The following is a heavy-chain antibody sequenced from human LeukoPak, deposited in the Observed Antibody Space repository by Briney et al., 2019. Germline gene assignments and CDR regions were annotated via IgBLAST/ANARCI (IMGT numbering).Heavy chain of an antibody. CDR1: GYTFTDYG. CDR2: ISAYNGDT. CDR3: ARLTYDSTIYLYYYYYMDV. V-gene: IGHV1-18*01. J-gene: IGHJ6*03. Sequence: ASVTVSYKASGYTFTDYGISWVRQAPGQGLEWMGWISAYNGDTNYAQNLQARVTMTTDTSTTTAYMELRSLRSDDTAVYYCARLTYDSTIYLYYYYYMDVWGRGTTVTISS. D-gene: IGHD3-22*01.